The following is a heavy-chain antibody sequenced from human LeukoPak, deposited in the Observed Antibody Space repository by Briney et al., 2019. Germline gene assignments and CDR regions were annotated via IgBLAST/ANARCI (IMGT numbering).Heavy chain of an antibody. D-gene: IGHD3-16*02. J-gene: IGHJ3*02. CDR3: ANAMITFGGVIAGVAFDI. Sequence: GGSLRLSCAASGFTFSSYSMSWVRQAPGKGLEWVSAISGSGGSTYYADSVKGRFTISRDNSKTTMYVQMNSLRAEDTAVSYCANAMITFGGVIAGVAFDIWGRGTMVTVSS. V-gene: IGHV3-23*01. CDR2: ISGSGGST. CDR1: GFTFSSYS.